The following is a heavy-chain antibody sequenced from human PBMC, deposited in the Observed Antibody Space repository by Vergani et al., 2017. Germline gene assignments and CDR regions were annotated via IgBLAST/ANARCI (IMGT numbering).Heavy chain of an antibody. Sequence: QVQLVESGGGVVQPGRSLRLSCAASGFTFSSYGMHWVRQAPGKGLEWVAVISYDGSNKYYADSVKGRFTISRDNSKNTLYLQMNSLRAEDTAVYYCTGSSENKYYFDYWGQGTLVTVSS. CDR1: GFTFSSYG. V-gene: IGHV3-30*03. J-gene: IGHJ4*02. CDR2: ISYDGSNK. D-gene: IGHD6-6*01. CDR3: TGSSENKYYFDY.